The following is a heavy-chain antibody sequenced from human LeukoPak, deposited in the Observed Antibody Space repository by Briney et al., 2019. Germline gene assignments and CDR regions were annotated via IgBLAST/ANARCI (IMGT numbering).Heavy chain of an antibody. CDR2: IYYSGST. D-gene: IGHD3-10*01. V-gene: IGHV4-59*01. CDR1: GGSISSYY. CDR3: ARDLELLWFGELRSYGMDV. J-gene: IGHJ6*02. Sequence: SETLSLTCTVSGGSISSYYWSWIRQPPGKGLEWIGYIYYSGSTNYNPSLKSRVTISVDTSKNQFSLKLSSVTAADTAVYYCARDLELLWFGELRSYGMDVWGQGTTVTVSS.